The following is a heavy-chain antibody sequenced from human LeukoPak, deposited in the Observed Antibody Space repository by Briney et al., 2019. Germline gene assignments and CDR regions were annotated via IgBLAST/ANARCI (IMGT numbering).Heavy chain of an antibody. Sequence: EASVKVSCKASGYTFINNWMHWVRQAPGQGLEWIGLINPTGTGTLYAQKFQGRVTMTRDMSTSTGYMELSSMRSEDTAVYYCARDNSVGDIAWWFDPWGQGTLVTVSS. CDR1: GYTFINNW. CDR3: ARDNSVGDIAWWFDP. CDR2: INPTGTGT. J-gene: IGHJ5*02. V-gene: IGHV1-46*01. D-gene: IGHD3-10*01.